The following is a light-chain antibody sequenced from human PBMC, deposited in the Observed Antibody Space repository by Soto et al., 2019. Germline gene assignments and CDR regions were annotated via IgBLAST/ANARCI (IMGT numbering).Light chain of an antibody. Sequence: QSELTQPPSVSAAPGQKVTISCSGSSTNIGNNYVSWYQQLPGTAPKLLLYDNNKRPSGIPDRFSGSKSGTSATLGITGLQTGDEADYYCGTWDSSLSAVVFGGGTKVTVL. CDR2: DNN. V-gene: IGLV1-51*01. J-gene: IGLJ2*01. CDR1: STNIGNNY. CDR3: GTWDSSLSAVV.